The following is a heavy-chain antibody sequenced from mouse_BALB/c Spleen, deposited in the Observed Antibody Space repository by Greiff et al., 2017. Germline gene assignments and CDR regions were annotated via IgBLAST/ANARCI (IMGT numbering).Heavy chain of an antibody. CDR3: ARPYYEYDGAMDY. CDR1: GFAFTSYD. J-gene: IGHJ4*01. Sequence: EVMLVESGAGLVKPGGSLKLSCAASGFAFTSYDMSWVRQTPGKRLEWVGYISSGGGSTYYPDTVKGRFTISRDNANNTLYLQMSSRTSEDTAMYYCARPYYEYDGAMDYWGQGTSVTVSS. V-gene: IGHV5-12-1*01. D-gene: IGHD2-4*01. CDR2: ISSGGGST.